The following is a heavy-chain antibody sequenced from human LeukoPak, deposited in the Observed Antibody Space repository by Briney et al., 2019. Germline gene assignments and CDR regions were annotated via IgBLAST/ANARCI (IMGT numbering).Heavy chain of an antibody. CDR1: GYTFTGYY. D-gene: IGHD6-13*01. J-gene: IGHJ4*02. V-gene: IGHV1-2*02. CDR2: INPNSGGT. Sequence: ASVKVSCEASGYTFTGYYMHWVRQAPGLGLEWMGWINPNSGGTNYAQKFQGRVTMTRDTSISTAYMELSRLRSDDTAVYYCARGTGYSSPFDYWGQGTLVTVSS. CDR3: ARGTGYSSPFDY.